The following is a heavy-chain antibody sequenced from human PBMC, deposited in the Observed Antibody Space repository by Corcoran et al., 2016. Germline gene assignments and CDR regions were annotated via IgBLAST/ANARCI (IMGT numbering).Heavy chain of an antibody. D-gene: IGHD5-18*01. CDR2: INHSGST. Sequence: QVQLQQWGAGLLKPSETLSLTCAVYGGSFSGYYWSWIRQPPGKGLEWIGEINHSGSTNYNPSLKSRVTISVDTSKNQFSLKLSSVTAADTAVYYWEPSTKSRGCSYGMDVWGQGTTVTVSS. V-gene: IGHV4-34*01. CDR3: EPSTKSRGCSYGMDV. J-gene: IGHJ6*02. CDR1: GGSFSGYY.